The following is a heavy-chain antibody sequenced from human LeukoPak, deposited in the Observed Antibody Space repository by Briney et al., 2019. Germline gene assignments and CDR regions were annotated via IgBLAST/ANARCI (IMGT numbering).Heavy chain of an antibody. V-gene: IGHV1-2*02. CDR2: VDPKSGGT. CDR1: GDTFTDHH. Sequence: ASVKVSCKTSGDTFTDHHMHWVRQAPGQGLEWMGRVDPKSGGTIYAQNFQGRVAMTSDTSTSTASMEVSSLKSDDTAVYYGATKTWYCASWGQGTLVTVSS. J-gene: IGHJ5*02. CDR3: ATKTWYCAS. D-gene: IGHD2-21*01.